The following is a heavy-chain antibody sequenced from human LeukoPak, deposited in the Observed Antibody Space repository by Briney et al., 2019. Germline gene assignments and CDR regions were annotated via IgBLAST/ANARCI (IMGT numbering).Heavy chain of an antibody. Sequence: AGGSLRLSCAASGFTFSSYAMSWVRQAPGKGLEWVSAISGSGGSTYYADSVKGRFTISRDNAKNSLYLQMNSLRAEDTAVYYCARVLIYDILAHYYYYGMDVWGQGTTVTVSS. CDR2: ISGSGGST. CDR1: GFTFSSYA. D-gene: IGHD3-9*01. J-gene: IGHJ6*02. CDR3: ARVLIYDILAHYYYYGMDV. V-gene: IGHV3-23*01.